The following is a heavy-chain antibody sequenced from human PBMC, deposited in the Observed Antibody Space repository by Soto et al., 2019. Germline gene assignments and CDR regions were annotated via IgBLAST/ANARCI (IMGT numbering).Heavy chain of an antibody. V-gene: IGHV3-30*18. CDR2: IAYDGSNK. Sequence: QAQLVESGGGVVQPGRSLRLSCAASGFTFSDYGMHWVRQAPGKGLEWVAVIAYDGSNKYYADSVKGRFTISRDNSKNNLYLQMDSLRAEDTAVYYCAKNHQRAPSRDGYNLIDYWGQGTLVTVSS. CDR3: AKNHQRAPSRDGYNLIDY. CDR1: GFTFSDYG. D-gene: IGHD5-12*01. J-gene: IGHJ4*02.